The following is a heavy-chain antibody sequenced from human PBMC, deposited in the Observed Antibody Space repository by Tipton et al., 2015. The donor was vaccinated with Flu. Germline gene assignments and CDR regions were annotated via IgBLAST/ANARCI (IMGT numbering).Heavy chain of an antibody. V-gene: IGHV4-59*01. D-gene: IGHD3-3*01. CDR2: IYYSGST. Sequence: TLSLTCTVSGGSISSYYWSWIRQPPGKGLEWIGYIYYSGSTNYNPSLKSRVTISVDTSKSQFSLKLSSVTAADTAVYYCARDGGGKGWLLSHDAFDIWGQGTMVTVSS. J-gene: IGHJ3*02. CDR3: ARDGGGKGWLLSHDAFDI. CDR1: GGSISSYY.